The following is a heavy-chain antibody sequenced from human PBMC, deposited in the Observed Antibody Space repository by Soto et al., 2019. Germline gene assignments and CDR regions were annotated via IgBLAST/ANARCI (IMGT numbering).Heavy chain of an antibody. J-gene: IGHJ4*02. V-gene: IGHV1-58*01. CDR2: IVVGSGNT. CDR1: GFTFTSSA. CDR3: AAKTGYFYDSSGYT. D-gene: IGHD3-22*01. Sequence: QMQLVQSGPEVKKPGTSVKVSCKASGFTFTSSAVQWVRQDRGQRLEWIGWIVVGSGNTNYAQKFQERVTITRDMSSSTANMELSSLRSEDTALYYCAAKTGYFYDSSGYTWGQGTLFTVSS.